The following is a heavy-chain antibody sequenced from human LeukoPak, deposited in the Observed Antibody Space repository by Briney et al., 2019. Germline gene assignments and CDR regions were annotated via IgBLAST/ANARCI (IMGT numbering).Heavy chain of an antibody. J-gene: IGHJ4*02. D-gene: IGHD6-13*01. CDR1: GGSISSGSYC. CDR2: IYTSGST. V-gene: IGHV4-61*02. Sequence: SETLSLTCTVSGGSISSGSYCWSWIRQPAGKGLEWIGRIYTSGSTNYNPSLKSRVTISVDTSKNQFSLKLSSVTAADTAVYYCARDGASSSWEYFDYWGQGTLVTVSS. CDR3: ARDGASSSWEYFDY.